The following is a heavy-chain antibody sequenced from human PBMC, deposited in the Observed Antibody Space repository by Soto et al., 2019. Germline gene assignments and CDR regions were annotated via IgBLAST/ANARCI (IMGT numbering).Heavy chain of an antibody. J-gene: IGHJ6*02. CDR3: ARDRQRIQPSVGYYYYGMDV. Sequence: ASVKVSCKASGGTFSSYAISGVRQAPGQGLEWMGGIIPMFGTANYAQKFQGGVTITADESTSTAYMELSSLRSEDTAVYYCARDRQRIQPSVGYYYYGMDVWGQGTTVTVSS. V-gene: IGHV1-69*13. CDR1: GGTFSSYA. D-gene: IGHD5-18*01. CDR2: IIPMFGTA.